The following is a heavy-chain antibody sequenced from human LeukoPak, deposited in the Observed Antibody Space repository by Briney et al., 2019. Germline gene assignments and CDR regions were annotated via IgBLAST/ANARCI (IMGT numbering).Heavy chain of an antibody. V-gene: IGHV1-2*04. Sequence: ASVKVSCKASGYTFTSYGISWVRQAPGQGLEWMGWINPNSGGTNYAQKFQGWVTMTRDTSISTAYMELSRLRSDDTAVYYCARAMVRGVNWFDPWGQGTLVTVSS. CDR1: GYTFTSYG. D-gene: IGHD3-10*01. J-gene: IGHJ5*02. CDR3: ARAMVRGVNWFDP. CDR2: INPNSGGT.